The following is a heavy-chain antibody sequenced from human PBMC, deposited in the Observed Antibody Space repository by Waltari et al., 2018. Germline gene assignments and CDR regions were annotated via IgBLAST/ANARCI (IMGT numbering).Heavy chain of an antibody. CDR2: IYYMGST. CDR1: GGSISSYY. J-gene: IGHJ6*02. Sequence: QVQLQESGPGLVKPSETLSLTCTVSGGSISSYYWSWIRQPPGKGLEWIGYIYYMGSTHDTPALKSRFTISVYTAKNQLSLRLSSVTAADTAVYYWAREAYYYDRSGYYYYYGMDVWGQGTTVTVSS. V-gene: IGHV4-59*01. CDR3: AREAYYYDRSGYYYYYGMDV. D-gene: IGHD3-22*01.